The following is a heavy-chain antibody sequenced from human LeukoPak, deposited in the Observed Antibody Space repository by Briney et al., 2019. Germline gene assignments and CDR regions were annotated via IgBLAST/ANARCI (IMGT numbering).Heavy chain of an antibody. CDR3: SRESGPFCPFGY. J-gene: IGHJ4*02. CDR2: ISLAGQT. CDR1: GGSISGTNW. D-gene: IGHD1-26*01. V-gene: IGHV4/OR15-8*02. Sequence: PSETLSLTCGVSGGSISGTNWWSRVRQPPGQGLEWIGEISLAGQTNYNPSLNGRVTMSLDKSSNQHSLHLTSVTAADTATYYCSRESGPFCPFGYWGQGTLVIVSS.